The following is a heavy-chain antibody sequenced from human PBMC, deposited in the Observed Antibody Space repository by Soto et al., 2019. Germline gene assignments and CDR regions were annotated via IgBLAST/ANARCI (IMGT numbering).Heavy chain of an antibody. CDR2: ISGSGGST. J-gene: IGHJ5*02. Sequence: QPGGSLRLSCAASGFTFSNYGMTWVRQAPGKGLDWVAVISGSGGSTYYADSVKGRFTISRDNSGNTLDLQMNSLRADDTALYYCAKGPPVGSNSWYFDPWGQGTLVTVSS. D-gene: IGHD1-26*01. CDR1: GFTFSNYG. V-gene: IGHV3-23*01. CDR3: AKGPPVGSNSWYFDP.